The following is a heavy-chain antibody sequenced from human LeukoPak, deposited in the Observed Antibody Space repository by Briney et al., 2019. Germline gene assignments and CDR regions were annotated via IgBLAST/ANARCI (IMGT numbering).Heavy chain of an antibody. D-gene: IGHD3-10*01. Sequence: PGGSLRLSCVASGFTFSSYSMNWVRQAPGKGLEWVSYISSSSSTIYYADSVKGRFTISRDNAKNSLYLQMNSLRDEDTAMYYCARPFVKYKGSGSYYLSYWGQGTLVTVSS. CDR2: ISSSSSTI. CDR3: ARPFVKYKGSGSYYLSY. CDR1: GFTFSSYS. V-gene: IGHV3-48*02. J-gene: IGHJ4*02.